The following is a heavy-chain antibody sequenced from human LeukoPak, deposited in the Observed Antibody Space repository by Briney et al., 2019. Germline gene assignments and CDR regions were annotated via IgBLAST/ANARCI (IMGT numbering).Heavy chain of an antibody. CDR1: GYIFTTYW. D-gene: IGHD3-9*01. J-gene: IGHJ5*02. V-gene: IGHV5-51*01. CDR3: ARHPPYDILTGYSNCFDP. CDR2: IYPGDSDT. Sequence: GESLKISCKGSGYIFTTYWIGWVRQMPGKGLEWMGIIYPGDSDTRYSPSFQGQVTISADKSISTAYLQWSSLKASDTAMYYCARHPPYDILTGYSNCFDPWGQGTLVTVSS.